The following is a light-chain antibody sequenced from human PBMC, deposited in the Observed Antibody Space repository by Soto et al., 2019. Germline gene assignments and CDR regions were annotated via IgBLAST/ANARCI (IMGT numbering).Light chain of an antibody. V-gene: IGKV3-11*01. CDR1: QSVSSY. J-gene: IGKJ4*01. CDR2: DAS. Sequence: EIVLTQSPATLSLSPGERATLSCRASQSVSSYLAWYQQKPGQAPRLLIYDASKRATGIPGRFSGSGSGTDFSLTISNLEPEDLAVYYCQQRSDWPLTFGGGTQLEIQ. CDR3: QQRSDWPLT.